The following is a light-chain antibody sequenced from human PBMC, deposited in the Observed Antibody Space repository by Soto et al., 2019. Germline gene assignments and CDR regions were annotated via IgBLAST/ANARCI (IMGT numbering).Light chain of an antibody. Sequence: QSVLTQPASLCGSPGQSITISCTGTSSDVGGYNYVSWYQQHPGKAPRLMIYGVSNRPLGVSYRFSGSKSGNTASLTISGLQSEDEADYYCNSYASVNSPVLFGGGTKLTVL. CDR1: SSDVGGYNY. CDR2: GVS. V-gene: IGLV2-14*03. J-gene: IGLJ2*01. CDR3: NSYASVNSPVL.